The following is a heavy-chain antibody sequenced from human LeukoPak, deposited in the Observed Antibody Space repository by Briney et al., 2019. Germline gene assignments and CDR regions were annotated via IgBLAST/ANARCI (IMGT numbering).Heavy chain of an antibody. V-gene: IGHV3-30-3*01. J-gene: IGHJ4*02. Sequence: TGGSLRLSCAASGFTFSRFPMHWVRQAPGKGLEWVAVISYDGSNKSYADSVKGRFTISRDNSKNTLYLQMNSLRAEDTAVYYCARDPRGFMSNIVDFWGQGTLVTVSS. CDR3: ARDPRGFMSNIVDF. D-gene: IGHD2/OR15-2a*01. CDR1: GFTFSRFP. CDR2: ISYDGSNK.